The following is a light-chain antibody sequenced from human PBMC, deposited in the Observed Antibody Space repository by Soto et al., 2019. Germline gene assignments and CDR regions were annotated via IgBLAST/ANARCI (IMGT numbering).Light chain of an antibody. V-gene: IGKV1-33*01. CDR2: DAS. CDR1: QDSRNY. Sequence: DIQMTQSPSSLSASVGDRVTITCQASQDSRNYLNWYQQKPGKATSLLIYDASNLRTGVPLRFSGSGSGTDFTLTISSLQPEDIATYYCQHYDHLPPLSFGGGTRVEI. J-gene: IGKJ4*01. CDR3: QHYDHLPPLS.